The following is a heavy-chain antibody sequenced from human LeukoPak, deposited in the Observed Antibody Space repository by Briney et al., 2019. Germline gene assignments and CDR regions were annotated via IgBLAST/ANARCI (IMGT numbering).Heavy chain of an antibody. CDR3: ARDRWYSRGWWSPGY. CDR2: VYHTGST. V-gene: IGHV4-38-2*02. CDR1: GYSISSGYY. D-gene: IGHD6-19*01. J-gene: IGHJ4*02. Sequence: SETLSLTCTVSGYSISSGYYWGWIRQPPGKGLEWIGSVYHTGSTYYNPSLKSRVTISVDTSKNQFFLKLSSVTAADTAVYYCARDRWYSRGWWSPGYWGQGSLVTVSS.